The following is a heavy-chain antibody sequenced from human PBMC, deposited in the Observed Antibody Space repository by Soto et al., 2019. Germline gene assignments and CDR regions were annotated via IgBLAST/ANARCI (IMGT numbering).Heavy chain of an antibody. CDR2: ISSDGSKK. CDR3: ARMASFYCSGGSCYPTYGMDV. D-gene: IGHD2-15*01. Sequence: QVQLVESGGGVVQPGRSLRLSCAASGFTFSSYAMHWVRQAPGKGLEWVAVISSDGSKKYYADSVKGRFTISRDNSKNTVYLQMNSLRAEDTAVYYCARMASFYCSGGSCYPTYGMDVWGQGTTVTVSS. V-gene: IGHV3-30-3*01. CDR1: GFTFSSYA. J-gene: IGHJ6*02.